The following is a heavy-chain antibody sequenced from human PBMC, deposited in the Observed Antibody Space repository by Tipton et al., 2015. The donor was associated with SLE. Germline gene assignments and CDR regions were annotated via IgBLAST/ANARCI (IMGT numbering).Heavy chain of an antibody. CDR2: VCNSVST. CDR3: ARQRLRLLSPLDA. D-gene: IGHD3-10*01. Sequence: LRLSCTVSGASVSSFCWNWIRQSPGKGLEWIACVCNSVSTNYDPSLKSRGTISVDTSKKHFSLELTSVTAADTAVYYCARQRLRLLSPLDAWGQGTTVTVS. J-gene: IGHJ6*02. CDR1: GASVSSFC. V-gene: IGHV4-59*08.